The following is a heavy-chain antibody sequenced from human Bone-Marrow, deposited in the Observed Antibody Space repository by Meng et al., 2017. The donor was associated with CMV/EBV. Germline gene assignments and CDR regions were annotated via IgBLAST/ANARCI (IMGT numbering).Heavy chain of an antibody. J-gene: IGHJ3*02. CDR2: ISAYNGNT. CDR1: GYTFTSYG. Sequence: ASVKVSCKASGYTFTSYGFSWVRQAPGQGLEWMGWISAYNGNTNYAQKLQGRVTMTTDTSTSTAYMDLRSLRSDDTAVYYCARESYDSSGSPIGDAFDIWGQGTMVTVSS. CDR3: ARESYDSSGSPIGDAFDI. D-gene: IGHD3-22*01. V-gene: IGHV1-18*01.